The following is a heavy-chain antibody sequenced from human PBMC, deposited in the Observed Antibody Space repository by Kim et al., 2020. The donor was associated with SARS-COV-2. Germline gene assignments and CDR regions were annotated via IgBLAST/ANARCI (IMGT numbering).Heavy chain of an antibody. J-gene: IGHJ4*02. V-gene: IGHV3-15*01. D-gene: IGHD3-16*01. CDR1: GFTFSNAW. CDR2: IKSKTDGGTT. CDR3: TTSLRGLTILRGNY. Sequence: GGSLRLSCAASGFTFSNAWMSWVRQAPGKGLEWVGRIKSKTDGGTTDYAAPVKGRFTISRDDSKNTLYLQMNSLKTEDTVVYYCTTSLRGLTILRGNYWGQGTLVTVSS.